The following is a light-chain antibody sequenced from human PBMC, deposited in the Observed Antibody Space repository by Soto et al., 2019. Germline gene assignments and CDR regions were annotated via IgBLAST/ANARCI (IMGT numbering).Light chain of an antibody. CDR3: QQYGRT. CDR2: AAS. V-gene: IGKV3-20*01. CDR1: QSISTSY. J-gene: IGKJ5*01. Sequence: EVVLTQSPGTLSLSPGERATLSCRASQSISTSYLAWYQQKPGQAPKLLIYAASSRLTGIPDRFSGSGSGTDFTLTISRLEPEDFALYYCQQYGRTFGQGTRL.